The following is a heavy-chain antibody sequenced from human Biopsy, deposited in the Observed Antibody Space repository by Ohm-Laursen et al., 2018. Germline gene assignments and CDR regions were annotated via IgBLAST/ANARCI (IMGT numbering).Heavy chain of an antibody. CDR1: GGSISSDY. J-gene: IGHJ6*02. CDR2: IYYSGST. V-gene: IGHV4-59*01. D-gene: IGHD2/OR15-2a*01. CDR3: ARATNSTGWPYYYFYGMDV. Sequence: GTLSLTCTVSGGSISSDYWSWIRQTPGKGLEWIGYIYYSGSTNYNPSLKSRVTISIDKSKNQFFLKLSPVTAADTAVYYCARATNSTGWPYYYFYGMDVWGQGTTVTVSS.